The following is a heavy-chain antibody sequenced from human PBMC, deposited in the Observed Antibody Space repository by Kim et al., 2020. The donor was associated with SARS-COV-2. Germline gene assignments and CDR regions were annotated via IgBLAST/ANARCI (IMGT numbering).Heavy chain of an antibody. CDR1: GFTFSTNA. J-gene: IGHJ4*02. Sequence: GGSLRLSCAASGFTFSTNAMSWVRQAPGKGLEWVSFISSTSSGTYYADSVKGRFTISRDNSKNTLYLQMNTLRAEDTAVYYCVSQKPYFDFWGQGTLVTVSS. CDR2: ISSTSSGT. V-gene: IGHV3-23*01. CDR3: VSQKPYFDF.